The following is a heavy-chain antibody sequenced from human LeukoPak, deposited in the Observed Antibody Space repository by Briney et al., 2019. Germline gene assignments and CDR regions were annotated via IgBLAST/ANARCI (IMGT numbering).Heavy chain of an antibody. CDR3: ARARGGGWSSYYFDY. J-gene: IGHJ4*02. Sequence: PSETLSLTCTVSGGSISSYYWSWIRQPPGKGLEWIGYIYYSGSTNYNPSLKSRVTISVDTSKNQFSLKLSSVTAADTAVYYCARARGGGWSSYYFDYWGQGTLVTVSS. CDR2: IYYSGST. D-gene: IGHD3-10*01. V-gene: IGHV4-59*01. CDR1: GGSISSYY.